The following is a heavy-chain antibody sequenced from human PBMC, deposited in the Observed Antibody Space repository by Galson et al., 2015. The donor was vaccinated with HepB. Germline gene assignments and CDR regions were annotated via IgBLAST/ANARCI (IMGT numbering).Heavy chain of an antibody. Sequence: SLRLSCAASGFTFSSYAMHWVRQAPGKGLEWVAVISYGGSNKYYADSVKGRFTISRDNSKNTLYLQMNSLRAEDTAVYYCARMTNTAMGLDYWGQGTLVTVSS. CDR2: ISYGGSNK. V-gene: IGHV3-30-3*01. CDR1: GFTFSSYA. CDR3: ARMTNTAMGLDY. J-gene: IGHJ4*02. D-gene: IGHD5-18*01.